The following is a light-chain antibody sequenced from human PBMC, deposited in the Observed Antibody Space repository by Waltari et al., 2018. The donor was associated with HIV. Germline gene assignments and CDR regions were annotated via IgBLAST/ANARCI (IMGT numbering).Light chain of an antibody. CDR3: QQRSNWPPLT. CDR1: QRVSSY. CDR2: DAA. Sequence: EIVFTQSPATLSLSPGERATLSCRASQRVSSYLSWYPQKPDQAPRLLLYDAANRATGIPARFSGSGSGTDFTLTISSLEPEDFAVYYCQQRSNWPPLTFGGGTKVEIK. J-gene: IGKJ4*01. V-gene: IGKV3-11*01.